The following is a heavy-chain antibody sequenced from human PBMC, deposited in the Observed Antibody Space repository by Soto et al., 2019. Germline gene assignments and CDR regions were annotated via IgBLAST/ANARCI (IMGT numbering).Heavy chain of an antibody. V-gene: IGHV3-30*18. D-gene: IGHD3-22*01. J-gene: IGHJ3*02. CDR2: ISNDGNIK. CDR3: AKDLSMSAFDI. CDR1: GFTFTTYG. Sequence: QVPLVESGGGVVQPGTSLRLSCTGSGFTFTTYGMHWVRQAPGKGLEWVAIISNDGNIKNYADSVKGRFAISRDNFKNTLYLQMDSLRPEDTAVYYCAKDLSMSAFDIWDQGTMVTVSS.